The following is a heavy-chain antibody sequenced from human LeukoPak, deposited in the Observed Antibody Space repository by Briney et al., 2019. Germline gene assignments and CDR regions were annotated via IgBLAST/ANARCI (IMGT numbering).Heavy chain of an antibody. Sequence: GRSLRLSCAASGFTSTSDEMNWVRQAPGDGLGWVSYISSSGSTIYYADSVTGRFTISRDNAKNSPYLQMNSLAGEDKAVYYCARDPGTRIDYWGQGTLVTVSS. CDR2: ISSSGSTI. J-gene: IGHJ4*02. V-gene: IGHV3-48*03. CDR1: GFTSTSDE. D-gene: IGHD1-1*01. CDR3: ARDPGTRIDY.